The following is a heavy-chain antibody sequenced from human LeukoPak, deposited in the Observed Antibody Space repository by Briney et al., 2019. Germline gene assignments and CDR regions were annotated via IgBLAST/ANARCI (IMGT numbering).Heavy chain of an antibody. CDR1: GGSFSGYY. J-gene: IGHJ6*02. CDR2: INHSGST. CDR3: ARAALRITIFGVAGGNGMDV. V-gene: IGHV4-34*01. D-gene: IGHD3-3*01. Sequence: PSETLSLTCAVYGGSFSGYYWSWIRQPPGKGLEWIGEINHSGSTNYNPSLKSRVTISVDTSKNQFSLKLSSVTAADTVVYYCARAALRITIFGVAGGNGMDVWGQGTTVTVSS.